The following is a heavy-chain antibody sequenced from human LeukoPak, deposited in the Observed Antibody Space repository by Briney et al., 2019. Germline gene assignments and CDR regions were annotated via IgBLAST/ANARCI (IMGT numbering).Heavy chain of an antibody. CDR1: GVTFNNYA. CDR2: ILPISGTV. CDR3: AREGGPAPGLNWFDS. Sequence: GASVKVSCKGSGVTFNNYAISWVRQAPGQGLEWMGGILPISGTVNYAQKFQGRLRITADKSTTTAYMEVNSLRSDDTAIYSCAREGGPAPGLNWFDSWGQGTLVTVSS. J-gene: IGHJ5*01. V-gene: IGHV1-69*06. D-gene: IGHD6-13*01.